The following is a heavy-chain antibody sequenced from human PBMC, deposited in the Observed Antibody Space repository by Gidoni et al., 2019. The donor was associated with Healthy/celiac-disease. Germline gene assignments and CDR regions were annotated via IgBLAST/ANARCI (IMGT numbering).Heavy chain of an antibody. Sequence: TPFDTLYLTCAFSAGSFSGYYWSWIRQPPVKGLEWMGEINHSGSTNYNPSLKSRVTISVDTSKNQFSLKLSSVTAADTAVYYCARGDGYNYNQFDYWGQGTLVTVSS. J-gene: IGHJ4*02. CDR1: AGSFSGYY. CDR3: ARGDGYNYNQFDY. V-gene: IGHV4-34*01. D-gene: IGHD5-12*01. CDR2: INHSGST.